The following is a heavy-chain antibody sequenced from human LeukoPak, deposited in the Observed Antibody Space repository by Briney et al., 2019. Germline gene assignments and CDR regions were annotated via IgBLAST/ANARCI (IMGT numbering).Heavy chain of an antibody. CDR2: ISAYNGNT. V-gene: IGHV1-18*01. Sequence: ASVKVSCKASGYTFTSYGISWVRQAPGQGLEWMGWISAYNGNTNYAQKLQGRVTMTTDTSTSTAYMELRSLRSDDTAVYYCAREVLGEPEYNWFDPWGQGTLVTVSS. J-gene: IGHJ5*02. CDR3: AREVLGEPEYNWFDP. D-gene: IGHD1-14*01. CDR1: GYTFTSYG.